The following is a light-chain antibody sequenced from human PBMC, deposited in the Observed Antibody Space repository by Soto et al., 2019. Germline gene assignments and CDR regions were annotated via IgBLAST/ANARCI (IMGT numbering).Light chain of an antibody. CDR1: SSDVGGLNY. J-gene: IGLJ3*02. CDR3: SSYTTSSTWV. Sequence: QSVLTQPASVSGFPGQSITISCTGTSSDVGGLNYVSWYQHHPGNAPKLLIYEVTNRPSGVSDRFSGSKSDNTASLTVSGLQAEDDSDYYCSSYTTSSTWVFGGGTKVTVL. CDR2: EVT. V-gene: IGLV2-14*01.